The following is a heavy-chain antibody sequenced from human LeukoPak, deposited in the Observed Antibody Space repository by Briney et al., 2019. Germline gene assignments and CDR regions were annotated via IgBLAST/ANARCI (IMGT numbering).Heavy chain of an antibody. Sequence: ASVKVSCKASGYTFTSYGISWVRQAPGQGLEWMGWISAYNGNTNYAQKLQGRVTMTTDTSTSTAYMELRSLRSDDTAVYYCARDTDDRKGTAATVHWGQGTLVTVSS. J-gene: IGHJ1*01. V-gene: IGHV1-18*01. CDR3: ARDTDDRKGTAATVH. CDR1: GYTFTSYG. D-gene: IGHD2-15*01. CDR2: ISAYNGNT.